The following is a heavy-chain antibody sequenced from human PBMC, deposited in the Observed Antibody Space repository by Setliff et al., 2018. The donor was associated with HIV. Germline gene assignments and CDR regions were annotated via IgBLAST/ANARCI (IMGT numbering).Heavy chain of an antibody. CDR3: AKDPSVTVTTI. D-gene: IGHD4-17*01. V-gene: IGHV1-18*01. Sequence: RASVKVSCKASGYTFTAFGMNWLRQAPGQGPEWMGWISTYNGNTNYAQKFQGRVTMTTDTSTSTVYMELRSLRSDDTAVYYCAKDPSVTVTTIWGQGTMVTVSS. CDR2: ISTYNGNT. CDR1: GYTFTAFG. J-gene: IGHJ3*02.